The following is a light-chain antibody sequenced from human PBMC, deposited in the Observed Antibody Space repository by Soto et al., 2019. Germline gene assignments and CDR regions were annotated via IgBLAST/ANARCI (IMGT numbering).Light chain of an antibody. Sequence: QSVLTQPPSVSAAPGQKVTISCSGSSSNIGNNFVTWYQQLPGTAPKLLIYGNINRPSGVPDRFSGSKSGTSASLAITGLQAEDEAEYYCQSYDSSLVFGGGTKLTVL. CDR2: GNI. CDR1: SSNIGNNF. V-gene: IGLV1-40*01. CDR3: QSYDSSLV. J-gene: IGLJ2*01.